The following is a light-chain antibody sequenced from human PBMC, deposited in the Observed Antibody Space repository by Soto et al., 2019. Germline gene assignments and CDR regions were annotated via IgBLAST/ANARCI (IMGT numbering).Light chain of an antibody. CDR3: QQYGSSPRT. CDR1: QSVSSSS. V-gene: IGKV3-20*01. Sequence: EIVLTQFRDTLSLSPGERATLSCRASQSVSSSSLAWYQQKRGQAPRLLIHGASSRATGIPDRFSGSGSGTDFTLTISRLEPEDFAVYYCQQYGSSPRTFGQGTKVEV. CDR2: GAS. J-gene: IGKJ1*01.